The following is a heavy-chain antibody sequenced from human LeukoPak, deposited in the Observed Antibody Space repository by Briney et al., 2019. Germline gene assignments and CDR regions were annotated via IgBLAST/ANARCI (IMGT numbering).Heavy chain of an antibody. J-gene: IGHJ3*02. CDR1: GGSISSSRYY. V-gene: IGHV4-39*07. CDR2: IYYSAST. CDR3: ARGSSSSDAFDI. D-gene: IGHD6-6*01. Sequence: TSETLSLTCTVSGGSISSSRYYWGWIRQPPGKGLEWIGSIYYSASTYYNPSLKSRVTISVDTSKNQFSLKLSSVTAADTAVYYCARGSSSSDAFDIWGQGTMVTVSS.